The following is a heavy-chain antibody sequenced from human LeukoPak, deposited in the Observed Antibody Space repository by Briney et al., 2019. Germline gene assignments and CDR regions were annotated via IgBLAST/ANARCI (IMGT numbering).Heavy chain of an antibody. V-gene: IGHV3-23*01. CDR2: ISGSGGST. Sequence: PGGSLRLSCAASGFTFSSYAMSWVRQAPGKGPEWVSAISGSGGSTYYADSVKGRFTISRDNSKNTLYLQMNSLRAEDAAVYYCAKDPYDYSRAFDYWRQGTLVTVSS. D-gene: IGHD4-11*01. CDR1: GFTFSSYA. J-gene: IGHJ4*02. CDR3: AKDPYDYSRAFDY.